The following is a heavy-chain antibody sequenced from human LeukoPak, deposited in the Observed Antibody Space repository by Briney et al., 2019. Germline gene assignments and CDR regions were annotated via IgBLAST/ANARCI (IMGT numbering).Heavy chain of an antibody. D-gene: IGHD5-12*01. Sequence: GGSVKDSCKASVYNFSGYYVYWMRQAPGQRGEWVGWINYYTGDENYSQKLRGRVTLTRDTSITTAHMELSGLSLDDTAIYYCAREGPGEWLRLPDFWGQGTLVTVSA. CDR3: AREGPGEWLRLPDF. J-gene: IGHJ4*02. CDR2: INYYTGDE. V-gene: IGHV1-2*02. CDR1: VYNFSGYY.